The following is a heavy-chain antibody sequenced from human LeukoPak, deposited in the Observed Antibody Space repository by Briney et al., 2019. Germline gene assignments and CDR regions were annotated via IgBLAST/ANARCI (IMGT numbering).Heavy chain of an antibody. CDR1: GFTFSSYS. CDR3: AKDVGDIVIVPVSSYMDV. Sequence: GGSLRLSCAASGFTFSSYSMNWVRQAPGKGLEWVSSISSSSSYIYYADSVKGRFSISRDNSKNTLYLQMNSLRAEDTAVYHCAKDVGDIVIVPVSSYMDVWGKGTTVIVSS. CDR2: ISSSSSYI. D-gene: IGHD2/OR15-2a*01. J-gene: IGHJ6*03. V-gene: IGHV3-21*01.